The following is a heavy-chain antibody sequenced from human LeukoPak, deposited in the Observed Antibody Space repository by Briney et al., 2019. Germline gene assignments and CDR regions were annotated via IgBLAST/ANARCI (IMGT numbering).Heavy chain of an antibody. Sequence: ASVKVSCMASGYTFTSYDINWVRQATGQGLEWMGWMNPNSGNTGYAQKFQGRVTMTRNTSLSTAYMELSSLRSEDTAVYYCARGPGIGYWAEEATAFDIWGQGTMVTVSS. CDR2: MNPNSGNT. CDR1: GYTFTSYD. J-gene: IGHJ3*02. CDR3: ARGPGIGYWAEEATAFDI. D-gene: IGHD2-15*01. V-gene: IGHV1-8*01.